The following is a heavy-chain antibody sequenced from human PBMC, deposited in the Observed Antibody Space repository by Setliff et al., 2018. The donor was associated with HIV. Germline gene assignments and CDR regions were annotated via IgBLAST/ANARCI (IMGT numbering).Heavy chain of an antibody. CDR2: VYGGYSDT. CDR1: GCDFTKYW. CDR3: ATLTNFDH. D-gene: IGHD7-27*01. V-gene: IGHV5-51*01. Sequence: GESLKIYCKASGCDFTKYWIGWVRQMPGKGLEWMGIVYGGYSDTRYNPSFEGQVTMSADRSITTAYLQWSRLKASDTAMYYCATLTNFDHWGQGTLVTVSS. J-gene: IGHJ4*02.